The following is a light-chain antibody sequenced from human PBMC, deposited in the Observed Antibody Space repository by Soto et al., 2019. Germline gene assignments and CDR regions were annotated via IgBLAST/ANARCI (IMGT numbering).Light chain of an antibody. CDR2: EVS. CDR1: SSDVGGYNY. V-gene: IGLV2-14*01. CDR3: SSYTSSTTLV. J-gene: IGLJ2*01. Sequence: QSVLTQPASVSGSPGQSITISCTETSSDVGGYNYVSWYQQHPGKAPKLMIYEVSNRPSGVSNRFSGSKSGNTASLTISGLQAEDEGDYHCSSYTSSTTLVFGGGTKVTVL.